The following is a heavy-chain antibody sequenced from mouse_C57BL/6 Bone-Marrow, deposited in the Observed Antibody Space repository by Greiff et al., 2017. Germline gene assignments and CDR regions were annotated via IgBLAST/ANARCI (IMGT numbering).Heavy chain of an antibody. CDR2: IDPETGGT. D-gene: IGHD1-1*01. V-gene: IGHV1-15*01. Sequence: QVQLQQSGAELVRPGASVTLSCKASGYTFTDYEMHWVKQTPVHGLEWIGAIDPETGGTAYNQKFKGKAILTADKSSSTAYMELRSLTSEDSAVYYCTRPDYGSSPVDYWGQGTTLTVSS. CDR3: TRPDYGSSPVDY. CDR1: GYTFTDYE. J-gene: IGHJ2*01.